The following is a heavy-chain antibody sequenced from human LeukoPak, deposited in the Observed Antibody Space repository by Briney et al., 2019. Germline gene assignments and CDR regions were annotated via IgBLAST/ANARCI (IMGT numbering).Heavy chain of an antibody. Sequence: SETLSLTCTVSGGSISSYYWSWIRQPPGKGLEWIGYIYYSGSTNYNPSLKSRVTISVDTSKNQFSLKLSPVTAADTAVYYCARVRGAKLLYYFDYWGQGTLVTVSS. V-gene: IGHV4-59*01. CDR1: GGSISSYY. CDR3: ARVRGAKLLYYFDY. J-gene: IGHJ4*02. CDR2: IYYSGST. D-gene: IGHD3-10*01.